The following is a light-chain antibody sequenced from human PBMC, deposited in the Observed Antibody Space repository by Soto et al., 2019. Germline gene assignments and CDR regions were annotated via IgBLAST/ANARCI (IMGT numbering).Light chain of an antibody. CDR3: HQYGSSPRT. Sequence: DMVLTQSPGTLSFSPGVRATLSCRASQSVSSNFSAWYQQKPGQAPRLLIYVASIRATGIPDRFSGSGSGTDFTLTIRRLEPEDFAMYFCHQYGSSPRTFGQGTKVESK. V-gene: IGKV3-20*01. CDR1: QSVSSNF. CDR2: VAS. J-gene: IGKJ1*01.